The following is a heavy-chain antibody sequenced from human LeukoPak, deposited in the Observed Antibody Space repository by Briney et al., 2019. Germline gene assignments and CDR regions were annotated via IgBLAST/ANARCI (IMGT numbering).Heavy chain of an antibody. CDR1: GFTFSSND. CDR3: AKGGTVSDVSDF. D-gene: IGHD1-1*01. CDR2: ISYDGSNE. V-gene: IGHV3-30*18. Sequence: PGGSLRLSCAASGFTFSSNDMHWVRQAPGKGLEWVALISYDGSNEYYADSVKGRFTISRDNSKNTLYLQMNSLRAEDTAVYYCAKGGTVSDVSDFRGQGTLVTVSS. J-gene: IGHJ4*02.